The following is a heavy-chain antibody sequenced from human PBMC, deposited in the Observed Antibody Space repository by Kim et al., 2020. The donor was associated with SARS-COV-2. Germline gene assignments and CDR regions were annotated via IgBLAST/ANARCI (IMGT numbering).Heavy chain of an antibody. V-gene: IGHV3-23*01. Sequence: ADDGKEQFTIARDNSKNTLYLQMNSLRAEDTAVYYCAKTPALRAAPPHFAYWGQGTLVTVSS. J-gene: IGHJ4*02. CDR3: AKTPALRAAPPHFAY.